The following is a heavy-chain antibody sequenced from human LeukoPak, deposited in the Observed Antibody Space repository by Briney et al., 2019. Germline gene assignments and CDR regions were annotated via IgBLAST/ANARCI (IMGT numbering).Heavy chain of an antibody. V-gene: IGHV3-30-3*01. D-gene: IGHD3-10*01. CDR3: ARVGDYYGSGSYYNNRFDY. J-gene: IGHJ4*02. CDR1: GFTFSSYA. CDR2: ISYDGSNK. Sequence: GRSLRLSFAASGFTFSSYAMHWVRQAPGKGLEWVAVISYDGSNKYYADSVKGRFTISRDNSKNTLYLQMNSLRAEDTAVYYCARVGDYYGSGSYYNNRFDYWGQGTLVTVSS.